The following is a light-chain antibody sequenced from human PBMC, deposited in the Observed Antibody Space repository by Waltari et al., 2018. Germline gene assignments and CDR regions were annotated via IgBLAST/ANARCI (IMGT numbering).Light chain of an antibody. Sequence: DIHMTQFPSSLSASVGGRVTNTCQATQDIRNHLNWYQQKPGKAPKLLVYDASRLQSGVPSRFGGSRSGTYFTFTISSLQAEDAATYYCQQYDKLPLTFGGGTKVDI. V-gene: IGKV1-33*01. J-gene: IGKJ4*01. CDR1: QDIRNH. CDR2: DAS. CDR3: QQYDKLPLT.